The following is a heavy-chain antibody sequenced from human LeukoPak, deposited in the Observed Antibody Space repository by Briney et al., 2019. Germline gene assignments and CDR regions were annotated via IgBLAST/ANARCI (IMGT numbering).Heavy chain of an antibody. CDR1: GYTFTGYY. V-gene: IGHV1-2*06. J-gene: IGHJ4*02. CDR2: INPNSGGT. D-gene: IGHD5-18*01. Sequence: ASVKVSCKASGYTFTGYYMHWVRQAPGQGLEWMGRINPNSGGTNYAQKFQGRVTMTRDTSISTAYTELSRLRSDDTAVYYCARITVDTAMVTDYWGQGTLVTVSS. CDR3: ARITVDTAMVTDY.